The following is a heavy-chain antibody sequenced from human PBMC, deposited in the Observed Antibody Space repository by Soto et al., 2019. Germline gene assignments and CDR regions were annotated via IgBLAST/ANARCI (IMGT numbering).Heavy chain of an antibody. CDR3: ARLGSSSDRDYYYYGMDV. J-gene: IGHJ6*02. Sequence: GASVKVSCKASGGTFSSYAISWVRQAPGQGLEWMGGIIPIFGTANYAQKFQGRVTITADESTSTAYMELSSLRSEDTAVYYCARLGSSSDRDYYYYGMDVWGQGTTVTV. V-gene: IGHV1-69*13. CDR2: IIPIFGTA. CDR1: GGTFSSYA. D-gene: IGHD6-6*01.